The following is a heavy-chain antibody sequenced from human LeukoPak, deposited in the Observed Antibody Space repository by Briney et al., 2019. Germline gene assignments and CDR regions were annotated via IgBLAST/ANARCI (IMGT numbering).Heavy chain of an antibody. CDR2: INAGNGNT. CDR1: GYTFTIYA. J-gene: IGHJ4*02. D-gene: IGHD3-10*01. Sequence: GASVTVCLKASGYTFTIYAMHWVRQAPGQRVEWMGWINAGNGNTKYSQKFQGRVTITRDTSASTAYMELSSLRSEDTAVYYCARPYGSGSYHFDYWGQGTLVTVSS. CDR3: ARPYGSGSYHFDY. V-gene: IGHV1-3*01.